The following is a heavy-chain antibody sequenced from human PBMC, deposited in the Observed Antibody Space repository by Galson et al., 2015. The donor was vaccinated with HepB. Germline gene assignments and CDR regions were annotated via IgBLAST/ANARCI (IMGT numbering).Heavy chain of an antibody. CDR1: GFTFSSYA. J-gene: IGHJ4*02. D-gene: IGHD1-26*01. Sequence: SLRLSCAASGFTFSSYAMHWVRQAPGKGLEWVAVISYDGSNKYYADSVKGRFTISRDNSKNTLYLQMNSLRAEDTAVYYCARGASGSYYFDYWGQGTLVTVSS. CDR2: ISYDGSNK. V-gene: IGHV3-30-3*01. CDR3: ARGASGSYYFDY.